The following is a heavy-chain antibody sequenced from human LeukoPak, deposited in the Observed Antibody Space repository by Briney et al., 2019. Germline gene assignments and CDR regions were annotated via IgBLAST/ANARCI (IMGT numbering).Heavy chain of an antibody. CDR1: GSSISSSSYY. D-gene: IGHD2-2*01. V-gene: IGHV4-39*07. J-gene: IGHJ4*02. Sequence: SETLSLTCTVSGSSISSSSYYWGWIRQPPGKGLEWIGSIYYSGSTYYNPSLKSRVAISVDTSKNQFSLKLSSVTAADTAVYYCARGPSEVPAAPFGYWGQGTLVTVSS. CDR2: IYYSGST. CDR3: ARGPSEVPAAPFGY.